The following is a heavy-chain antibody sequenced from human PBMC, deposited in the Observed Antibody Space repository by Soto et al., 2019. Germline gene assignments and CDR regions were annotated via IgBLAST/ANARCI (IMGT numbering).Heavy chain of an antibody. CDR2: IYYSGST. Sequence: SETLSLTCTVSGGSISSGGYYWSWIRQHPGKGLEWIGYIYYSGSTYYNPSLKSRVTISVDTSKNQFSLKLSAVTAADTAVYYCARDKGYDFWSGPNYYYYYGMDVWGQGTTVTVSS. CDR1: GGSISSGGYY. J-gene: IGHJ6*02. V-gene: IGHV4-31*02. D-gene: IGHD3-3*01. CDR3: ARDKGYDFWSGPNYYYYYGMDV.